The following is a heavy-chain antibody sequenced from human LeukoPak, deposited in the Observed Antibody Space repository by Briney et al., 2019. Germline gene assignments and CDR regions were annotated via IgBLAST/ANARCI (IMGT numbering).Heavy chain of an antibody. J-gene: IGHJ4*02. V-gene: IGHV5-51*01. CDR2: IYPSDSDT. CDR1: GYSFTSYW. CDR3: ARVPPGRDGYNRFDY. Sequence: GESLKISCKGSGYSFTSYWIGWVRQMPGKGLEWMGIIYPSDSDTRYSPSFQGQVTISADKSISTAYLQWSSLRASDTAMYYCARVPPGRDGYNRFDYWGQGTLVTVSS. D-gene: IGHD5-24*01.